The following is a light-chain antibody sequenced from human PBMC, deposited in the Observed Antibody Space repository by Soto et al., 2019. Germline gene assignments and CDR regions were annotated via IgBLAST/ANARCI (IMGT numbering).Light chain of an antibody. J-gene: IGKJ2*01. V-gene: IGKV1-5*03. Sequence: DIQMTQSPSTLSASVGDRVTITCRASQSISSWLAWYQQKPGKAPKLLIYKASSLESGGPSRLSSSGSGTEFTLTISSLQPDDFASDYCQQYNSYSRNTFGQGTKLEIK. CDR2: KAS. CDR3: QQYNSYSRNT. CDR1: QSISSW.